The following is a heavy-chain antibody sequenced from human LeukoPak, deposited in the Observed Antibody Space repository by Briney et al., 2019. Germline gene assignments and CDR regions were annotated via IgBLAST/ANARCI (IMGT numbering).Heavy chain of an antibody. CDR1: GFTFSTYR. J-gene: IGHJ6*04. Sequence: GGSLRLSCAASGFTFSTYRMSWVRQAPGKGLEWVSGITGRGEHMFYAGSVKGRFTISRDNSKNTLYLQMNSLRAEDTAVYYCAELGITMIGGVWGKGTTVTISS. CDR3: AELGITMIGGV. D-gene: IGHD3-10*02. V-gene: IGHV3-23*01. CDR2: ITGRGEHM.